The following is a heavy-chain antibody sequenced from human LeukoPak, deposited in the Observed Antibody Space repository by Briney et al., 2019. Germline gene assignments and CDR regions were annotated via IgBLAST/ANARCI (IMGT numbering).Heavy chain of an antibody. Sequence: PGGSLRLSCAASGFTFDDYTMHWVRQAPGKGLEWVSLISWDGGSTYYADSVKGRFTISRDNSKNSLYLQMNSLRTEDTALYYCAKDMEFWRVGASAAFDIWGQGTMVTVSS. CDR2: ISWDGGST. D-gene: IGHD1-26*01. J-gene: IGHJ3*02. CDR3: AKDMEFWRVGASAAFDI. V-gene: IGHV3-43*01. CDR1: GFTFDDYT.